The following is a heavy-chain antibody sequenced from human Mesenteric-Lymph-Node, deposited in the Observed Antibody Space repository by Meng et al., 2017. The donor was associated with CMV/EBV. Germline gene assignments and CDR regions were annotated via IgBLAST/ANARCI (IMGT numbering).Heavy chain of an antibody. Sequence: LSFAVCGESFSAYYWLWIRQPPGKGLEWIGEIDHRRITNSNPSLKSRVTLSIDTSKNQFSLNLRSVTAADTAVYSCARGAPEGYFDFWGQGALVTVSS. D-gene: IGHD1-14*01. V-gene: IGHV4-34*01. CDR1: GESFSAYY. CDR2: IDHRRIT. J-gene: IGHJ4*02. CDR3: ARGAPEGYFDF.